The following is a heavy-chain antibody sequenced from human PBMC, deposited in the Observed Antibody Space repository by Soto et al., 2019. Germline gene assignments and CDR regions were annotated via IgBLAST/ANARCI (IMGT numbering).Heavy chain of an antibody. Sequence: SETLSLTCAVYGGSFSGYYWSWIRQPPGKGLEWIGEINHSGSTNYNPSLKSRVTISVDTSKNQFSLKLSSVTAADTAVYYCARGSYYYGSGSYLRARNWFDPWGQGTRVTVSS. CDR1: GGSFSGYY. CDR2: INHSGST. V-gene: IGHV4-34*01. CDR3: ARGSYYYGSGSYLRARNWFDP. J-gene: IGHJ5*02. D-gene: IGHD3-10*01.